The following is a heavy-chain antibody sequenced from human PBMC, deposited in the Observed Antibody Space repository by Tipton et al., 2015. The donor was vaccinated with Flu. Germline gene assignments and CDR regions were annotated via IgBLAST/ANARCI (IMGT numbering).Heavy chain of an antibody. Sequence: GSLRLSCAASGFIFSDAWMNWVRQAPGKGPEWVANIKQDGSEKYYVDSVKGRFTISRDNAKNSMYLQMNSLRAEDTAVYYCARLRDNYWGQGTLVTVSS. CDR2: IKQDGSEK. CDR1: GFIFSDAW. D-gene: IGHD5-24*01. V-gene: IGHV3-7*01. J-gene: IGHJ4*02. CDR3: ARLRDNY.